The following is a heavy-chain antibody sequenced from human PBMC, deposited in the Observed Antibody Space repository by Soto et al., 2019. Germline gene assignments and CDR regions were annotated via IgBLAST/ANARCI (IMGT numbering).Heavy chain of an antibody. CDR3: ARGRNSRTEYCGTDSCAWFDP. V-gene: IGHV4-39*07. CDR2: IYYSGST. D-gene: IGHD2-21*01. Sequence: SETLSLTCTVSGGSISSSSYYWGWIRQPPGKGLEWIGSIYYSGSTYYNPSLKSRVTISIDTSKNQFSLNLNSVTAADTAVYYCARGRNSRTEYCGTDSCAWFDPWGQGTLVTVSS. J-gene: IGHJ5*02. CDR1: GGSISSSSYY.